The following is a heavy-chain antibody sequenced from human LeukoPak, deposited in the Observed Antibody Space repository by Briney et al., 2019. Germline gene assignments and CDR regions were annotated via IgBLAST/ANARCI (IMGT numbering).Heavy chain of an antibody. CDR2: ISSSSSYI. Sequence: GGSLRLSCAVSGFTFSSYAMTWVRQAPGKGLEWVSSISSSSSYIYYADSVEGRFTISRDNAKNSLYLQMNSLRAEDTAVYYCARDGGYSSSWWSYWGQGTLVTVSS. J-gene: IGHJ4*02. CDR1: GFTFSSYA. CDR3: ARDGGYSSSWWSY. V-gene: IGHV3-21*01. D-gene: IGHD6-13*01.